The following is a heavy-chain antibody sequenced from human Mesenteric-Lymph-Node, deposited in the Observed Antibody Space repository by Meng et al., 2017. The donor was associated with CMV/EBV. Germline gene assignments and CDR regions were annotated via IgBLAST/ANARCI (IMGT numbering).Heavy chain of an antibody. Sequence: SCQASGYTFTSYYMNWVRQAPGQGLDWMGKINPWGGSTSYAQQFQGRVTMTRDTSTSTVFLYLSSLRSDDTAVYYCAKDEGSSSALDYWGQGSLVTVSS. V-gene: IGHV1-46*01. J-gene: IGHJ4*02. CDR1: GYTFTSYY. D-gene: IGHD2-2*01. CDR3: AKDEGSSSALDY. CDR2: INPWGGST.